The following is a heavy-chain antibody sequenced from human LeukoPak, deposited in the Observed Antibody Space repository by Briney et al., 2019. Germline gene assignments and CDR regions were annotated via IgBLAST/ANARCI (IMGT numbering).Heavy chain of an antibody. CDR3: AXXXADYYYGMDV. V-gene: IGHV1-69*04. Sequence: SVKVSCKASGGTFSSYAISWVRQAPGQGLAWMGRIIPILGIANYAQKFQGRVTITADKSTSTAYMELSSLRSEDTAVYYCAXXXADYYYGMDVWGQGTTVTVSS. CDR2: IIPILGIA. J-gene: IGHJ6*02. CDR1: GGTFSSYA.